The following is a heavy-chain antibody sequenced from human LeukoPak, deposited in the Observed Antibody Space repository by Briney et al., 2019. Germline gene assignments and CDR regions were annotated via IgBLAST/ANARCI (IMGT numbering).Heavy chain of an antibody. Sequence: SETLSLTCTVSGVSISSSSYFWGWVRQPPGKGLEWIGSIYYSGSTYYNPSLKSRVTISVDTSKTQFSLKLSSVTAANTAVYYCARHVGVVVPAAIDDYWGQGTLVTVSS. D-gene: IGHD2-2*01. CDR1: GVSISSSSYF. V-gene: IGHV4-39*01. CDR2: IYYSGST. CDR3: ARHVGVVVPAAIDDY. J-gene: IGHJ4*02.